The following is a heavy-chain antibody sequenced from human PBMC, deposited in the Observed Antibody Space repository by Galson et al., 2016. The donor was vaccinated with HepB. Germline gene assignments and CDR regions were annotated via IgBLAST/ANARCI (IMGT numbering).Heavy chain of an antibody. V-gene: IGHV5-10-1*01. D-gene: IGHD6-25*01. J-gene: IGHJ4*02. CDR3: AREGHGYPSSPYGQN. CDR2: IGPRDSYT. CDR1: GYSFESYW. Sequence: QSGAEVKEPGESLKISCKGSGYSFESYWITWVRQMPGKGLEWVGRIGPRDSYTSYSPSIQGHVTISVDTSISTAYLQWGSLKASDTAFYYCAREGHGYPSSPYGQNWGQGTLVTVSS.